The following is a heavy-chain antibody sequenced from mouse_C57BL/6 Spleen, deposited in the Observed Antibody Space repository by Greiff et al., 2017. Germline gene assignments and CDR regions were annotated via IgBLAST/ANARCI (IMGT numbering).Heavy chain of an antibody. CDR2: INPSSGYT. V-gene: IGHV1-4*01. CDR3: SREPPPYYCSSYDWYFDV. J-gene: IGHJ1*03. D-gene: IGHD1-1*01. Sequence: VQLQQSGAELARPGASVKLSCKASGYNFTSYTMHWVKQRPGQGLDWIGYINPSSGYTKYTQKFQDKATLTADKYSSTAYMQLSSLTSEDSAVYYCSREPPPYYCSSYDWYFDVWGTGTTVTVSS. CDR1: GYNFTSYT.